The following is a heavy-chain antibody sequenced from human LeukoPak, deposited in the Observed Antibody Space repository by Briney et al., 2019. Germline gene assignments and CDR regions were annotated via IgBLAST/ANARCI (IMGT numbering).Heavy chain of an antibody. D-gene: IGHD6-13*01. CDR2: ISACDGNT. J-gene: IGHJ6*02. CDR3: ARAEYSSSWYAGYYYYGMDV. V-gene: IGHV1-18*01. CDR1: GYTFTCYG. Sequence: ASVKVSCKASGYTFTCYGISWVRQAPGQGLEWMGWISACDGNTNYAQKLQGRVTMTTDTSTSTAYMELRSLRSDDTAVYYCARAEYSSSWYAGYYYYGMDVWGQGTTVTVSS.